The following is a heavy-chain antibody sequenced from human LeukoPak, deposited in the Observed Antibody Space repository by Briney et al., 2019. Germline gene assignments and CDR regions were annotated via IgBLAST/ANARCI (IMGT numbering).Heavy chain of an antibody. J-gene: IGHJ4*02. D-gene: IGHD5-12*01. CDR2: INHSGST. Sequence: SETLSLTCAVYGGSFSGYYWSWIRQPPGKGLEWIGEINHSGSTNYNPSLKSRVTISVDTSKNQFSLKLSSVTAADTAVYYCARGRNSGYRHFDYWGQGTLVTVPS. CDR1: GGSFSGYY. V-gene: IGHV4-34*01. CDR3: ARGRNSGYRHFDY.